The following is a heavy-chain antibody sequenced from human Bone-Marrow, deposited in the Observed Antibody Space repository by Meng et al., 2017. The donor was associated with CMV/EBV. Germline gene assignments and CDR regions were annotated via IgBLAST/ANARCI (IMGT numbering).Heavy chain of an antibody. D-gene: IGHD2-2*02. V-gene: IGHV1-18*01. CDR3: ARDQDIVVVPAAISHYYYYGMDV. Sequence: ASVKVSCKASGYTFTSYGISWVRQAPGQGLEWMGWISAYNGNTNYAQKLQGRVTMTTDTSTSTAYMELRSLRSDDTAVYYCARDQDIVVVPAAISHYYYYGMDVWGRGTTVTVSS. CDR1: GYTFTSYG. CDR2: ISAYNGNT. J-gene: IGHJ6*02.